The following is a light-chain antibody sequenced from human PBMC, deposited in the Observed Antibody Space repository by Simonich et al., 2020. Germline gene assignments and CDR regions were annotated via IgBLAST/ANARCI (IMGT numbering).Light chain of an antibody. V-gene: IGKV3D-15*01. CDR3: QQYNNWPPLT. Sequence: EIVMTPSPATLSVSPGERATLSCRASQSVSSNLAWYQQKPGQAPRLLIYGASTRATGMPARFSGSGSGTEFTLTISSLQSEDFAVYYCQQYNNWPPLTFGGGTKVEIK. CDR2: GAS. J-gene: IGKJ4*01. CDR1: QSVSSN.